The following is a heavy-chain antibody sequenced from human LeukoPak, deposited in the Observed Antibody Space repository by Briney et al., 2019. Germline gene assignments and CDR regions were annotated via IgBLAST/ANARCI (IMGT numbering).Heavy chain of an antibody. Sequence: SETLSLTCTVSGGSISSYYWSWIRQPAGKGLEWIGRIYTSGSTNYNPSLKSRVTMSVDTSKNQFSLKLSSVTAADTAVYYCASTSDFWSGSTAFDIWGQGTMVTVSS. J-gene: IGHJ3*02. D-gene: IGHD3-3*01. CDR1: GGSISSYY. CDR3: ASTSDFWSGSTAFDI. V-gene: IGHV4-4*07. CDR2: IYTSGST.